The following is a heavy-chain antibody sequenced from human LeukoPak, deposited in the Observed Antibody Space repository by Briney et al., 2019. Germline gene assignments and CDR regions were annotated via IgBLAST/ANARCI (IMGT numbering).Heavy chain of an antibody. CDR1: GFTFSSYW. D-gene: IGHD4-17*01. CDR3: ARGDYGDYVHWYFDL. J-gene: IGHJ2*01. Sequence: GGSLRLSCAASGFTFSSYWMSWVRQAPGKGLEWVANIKQDGSEKYYVDSVKGRFTISRDNAKNSLYLQMNSLRAEDTAVYYCARGDYGDYVHWYFDLWGRGSLVTVSS. CDR2: IKQDGSEK. V-gene: IGHV3-7*01.